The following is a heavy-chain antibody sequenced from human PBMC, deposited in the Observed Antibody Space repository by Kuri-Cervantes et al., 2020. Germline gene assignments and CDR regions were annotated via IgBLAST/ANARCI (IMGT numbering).Heavy chain of an antibody. V-gene: IGHV3-33*01. J-gene: IGHJ4*02. CDR1: GFTFRNHA. CDR3: ARDPTKPYYDSSGYKKPVFDY. D-gene: IGHD3-22*01. Sequence: GGSLRLSCAASGFTFRNHAMHWVRQAPGKGLEWVAVIWYDGSNKYYADSVKGRFTISRDNSKNTLYLQMNSLRAEDTAVYYCARDPTKPYYDSSGYKKPVFDYWGQGTLVTGCS. CDR2: IWYDGSNK.